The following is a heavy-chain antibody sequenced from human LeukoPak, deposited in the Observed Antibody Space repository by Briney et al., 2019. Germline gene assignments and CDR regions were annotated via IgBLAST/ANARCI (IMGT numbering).Heavy chain of an antibody. J-gene: IGHJ4*02. V-gene: IGHV4-39*01. D-gene: IGHD3-22*01. Sequence: PSETLSPTCTVSGGSISSSSYYWGWIRQPPGEGLQWLGSIYYSGSPYDNPSLKSRVTISVDTSKNLFSLKLSSVTAADTAVYYCARLLHDSRGYYYFDCWGPGTLVTVSS. CDR2: IYYSGSP. CDR1: GGSISSSSYY. CDR3: ARLLHDSRGYYYFDC.